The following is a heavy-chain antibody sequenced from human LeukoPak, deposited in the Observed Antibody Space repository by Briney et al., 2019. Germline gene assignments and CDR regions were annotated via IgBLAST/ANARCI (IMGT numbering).Heavy chain of an antibody. CDR2: IKQDESEI. CDR1: GFTFSSYW. J-gene: IGHJ4*02. V-gene: IGHV3-7*01. Sequence: GGSLRLSCAASGFTFSSYWMSWVRQAPGKGPEWVANIKQDESEIYYVDSVKGRFTISRNNPKNSLYLQMNSLRAEDTAVYYCARSRSGAYWGQGTLVTVSS. CDR3: ARSRSGAY. D-gene: IGHD2-8*02.